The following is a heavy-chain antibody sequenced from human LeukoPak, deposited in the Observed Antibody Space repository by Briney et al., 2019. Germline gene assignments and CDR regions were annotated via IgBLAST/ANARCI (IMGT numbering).Heavy chain of an antibody. CDR3: ARDIRVNYDFWSGYYKAEYFQH. CDR1: GFTFSSYS. CDR2: ISSSSSTI. J-gene: IGHJ1*01. Sequence: GGSLRLSCVASGFTFSSYSMNWVRQAPGKGLEWVSYISSSSSTIYYADSVKGRFTISRDNAKNSLYLQMNSLRAEDTAVYYCARDIRVNYDFWSGYYKAEYFQHWGQGTLVTVSS. V-gene: IGHV3-48*01. D-gene: IGHD3-3*01.